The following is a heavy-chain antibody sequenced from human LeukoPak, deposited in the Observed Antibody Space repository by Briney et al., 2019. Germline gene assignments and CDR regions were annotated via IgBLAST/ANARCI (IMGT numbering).Heavy chain of an antibody. Sequence: PSGTLSLTCAVSGGSISSSNWWSWVRQPPGKGLEWIGEINHSGSTNYNPSLKSRVTISVDTSKNQFSLKLSSVTAADTAVYYCARTYQVPAAIPYWGQGTLVTVSS. D-gene: IGHD2-2*02. CDR1: GGSISSSNW. CDR2: INHSGST. CDR3: ARTYQVPAAIPY. V-gene: IGHV4-4*02. J-gene: IGHJ4*02.